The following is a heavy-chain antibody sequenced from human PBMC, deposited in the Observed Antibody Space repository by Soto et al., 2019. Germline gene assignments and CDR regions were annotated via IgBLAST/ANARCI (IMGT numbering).Heavy chain of an antibody. CDR3: ARGHPILGDWLPYYYYGMDV. CDR1: GGSFSGYY. CDR2: INHSEST. Sequence: QVQLQQWGAGLLKPSETLSLTCAVYGGSFSGYYWSGIRQPPGKGREWMGKINHSESTNNNPSLKSRVTISVDTSKNQFSLKLSSVTAADTAVYYCARGHPILGDWLPYYYYGMDVWGQGTTVTVSS. J-gene: IGHJ6*02. V-gene: IGHV4-34*01. D-gene: IGHD3-9*01.